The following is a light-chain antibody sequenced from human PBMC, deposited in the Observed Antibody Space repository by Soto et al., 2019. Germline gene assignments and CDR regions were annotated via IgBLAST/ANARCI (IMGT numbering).Light chain of an antibody. CDR2: GAS. CDR1: QSVSSN. V-gene: IGKV3-15*01. Sequence: EIVMTQSPATLSVSPGERATLSCRASQSVSSNLAWYQQKPGQAPRLLIYGASTRATGIPARFSGSGSGTEFTLTISSLQSEDFAVYYCQQQRCFGQGTKLEIK. CDR3: QQQRC. J-gene: IGKJ2*03.